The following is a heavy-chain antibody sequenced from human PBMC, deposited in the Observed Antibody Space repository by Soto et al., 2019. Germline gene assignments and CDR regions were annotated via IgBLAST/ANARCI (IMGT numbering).Heavy chain of an antibody. V-gene: IGHV4-59*11. J-gene: IGHJ4*02. CDR3: ARVIYGTYFDY. Sequence: QVQLQESGPGLVKPSETLSLTCTVSGGSITSHYWSWIRQPPGKGLEWIGYIYYSGSTNYNPSLKSRVTMSVDTSKNQFSLKLNSVTAADTAVYYCARVIYGTYFDYWGQGTLVTVSS. CDR2: IYYSGST. D-gene: IGHD4-17*01. CDR1: GGSITSHY.